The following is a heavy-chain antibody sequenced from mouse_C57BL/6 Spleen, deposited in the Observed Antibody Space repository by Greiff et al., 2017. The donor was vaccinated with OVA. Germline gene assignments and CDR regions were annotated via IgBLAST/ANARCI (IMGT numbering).Heavy chain of an antibody. CDR2: INPSSGYT. CDR1: GYTFTSYW. V-gene: IGHV1-7*01. J-gene: IGHJ2*01. Sequence: QVQLQQSGAELAKPGASVKLSCKASGYTFTSYWMHWVQQRPGQGLEWIGYINPSSGYTKYNQKFKDKATLPADKSDSTAYMQLLRLTNEESAVYAWARYPRNYSFDYWGQGTTLTVSA. CDR3: ARYPRNYSFDY.